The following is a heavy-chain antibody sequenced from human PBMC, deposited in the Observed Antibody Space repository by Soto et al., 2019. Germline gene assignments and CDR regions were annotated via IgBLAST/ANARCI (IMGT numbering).Heavy chain of an antibody. CDR3: ARQLIAVAGFFDY. CDR2: IYYSGST. D-gene: IGHD6-13*01. V-gene: IGHV4-59*08. CDR1: GGSISSYY. Sequence: SETPSLTCTVSGGSISSYYWSWIRQPPGKGLEWIGYIYYSGSTNYNPSLKSRVTISVDTSKNQFSLKLSSVTAADTAVYYGARQLIAVAGFFDYWGQGTLVTVSS. J-gene: IGHJ4*02.